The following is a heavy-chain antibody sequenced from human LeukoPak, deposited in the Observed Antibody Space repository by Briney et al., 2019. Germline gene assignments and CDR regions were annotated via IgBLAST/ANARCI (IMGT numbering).Heavy chain of an antibody. Sequence: GGSLRLSCAASGFTFSSYWMSWVRQAPGKGLEWVANIKQDGSEKYYVDSVKGRFTISRDNAKNSLYLQMNSLRAEDTAVYYCARAKGSSWILPHSSYYYGMDVWGQGTTVTVSS. V-gene: IGHV3-7*01. J-gene: IGHJ6*02. D-gene: IGHD6-13*01. CDR3: ARAKGSSWILPHSSYYYGMDV. CDR2: IKQDGSEK. CDR1: GFTFSSYW.